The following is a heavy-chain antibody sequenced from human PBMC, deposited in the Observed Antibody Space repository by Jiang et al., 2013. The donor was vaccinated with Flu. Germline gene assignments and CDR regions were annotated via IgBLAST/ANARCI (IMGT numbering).Heavy chain of an antibody. CDR2: VNPNSGDT. V-gene: IGHV1-2*06. CDR1: GYTFNAYY. D-gene: IGHD3-22*01. J-gene: IGHJ4*02. Sequence: GAEVKKPGASVKVSCKASGYTFNAYYIHWVRQAPGQGLEWMGRVNPNSGDTSYAQKFQGRVTMTRDTSISTAYMELSRLRSDDTAIYYCARAYYYDSSAYYFDYWGQGTLVTVSS. CDR3: ARAYYYDSSAYYFDY.